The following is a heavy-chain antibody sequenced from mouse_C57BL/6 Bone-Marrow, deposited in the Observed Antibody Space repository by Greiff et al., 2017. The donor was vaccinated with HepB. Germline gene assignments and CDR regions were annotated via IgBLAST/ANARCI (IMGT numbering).Heavy chain of an antibody. Sequence: EVNLVESGGDLVKPGGSLKLSCAASGFTFSSYGMSWVRQTPDKRLEWVATISSGGSSPYYPDSVKGRFTISRDNAKNTLYLQMSSLKSEDTAMYYCARQGTYYAMDYWGQGTSVTVSS. CDR2: ISSGGSSP. J-gene: IGHJ4*01. V-gene: IGHV5-6*01. CDR3: ARQGTYYAMDY. CDR1: GFTFSSYG.